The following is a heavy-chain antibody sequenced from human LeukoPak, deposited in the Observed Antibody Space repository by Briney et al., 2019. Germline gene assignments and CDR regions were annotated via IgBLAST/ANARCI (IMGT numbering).Heavy chain of an antibody. J-gene: IGHJ4*02. V-gene: IGHV3-30*02. CDR2: IRYDGSNK. Sequence: PGGSLRLSCVASGFNFRTYAMHWVRQAPGKGLEWVAFIRYDGSNKYYADSVKGRFTISRDNSKNTLYLQMNSLRAEDTAVYYCAKHAWAGIAAAGGFDYWGQGTLVTVSS. D-gene: IGHD6-13*01. CDR3: AKHAWAGIAAAGGFDY. CDR1: GFNFRTYA.